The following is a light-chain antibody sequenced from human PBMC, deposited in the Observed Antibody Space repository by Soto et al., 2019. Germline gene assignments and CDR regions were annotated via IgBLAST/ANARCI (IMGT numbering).Light chain of an antibody. J-gene: IGKJ1*01. CDR2: DAS. Sequence: EIVLTQSPATVSLSPGERATLSCRASQSVSSYLAWYQQKRGQAPRLLIHDASNRATGTPARFSGSGYGTDFTLTISSLEPEDFAVYYCQQRSNWPLTFGLGTKVEI. V-gene: IGKV3-11*01. CDR1: QSVSSY. CDR3: QQRSNWPLT.